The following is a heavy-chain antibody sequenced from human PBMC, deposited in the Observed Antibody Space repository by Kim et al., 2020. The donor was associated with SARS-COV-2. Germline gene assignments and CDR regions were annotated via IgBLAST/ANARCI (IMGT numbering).Heavy chain of an antibody. CDR1: GFTFSSYA. J-gene: IGHJ6*02. D-gene: IGHD6-19*01. CDR2: ISGSGGST. Sequence: GGSLRLSCAASGFTFSSYARSWVRQAPGKGLEWVSAISGSGGSTYYADSVKGRFTISRDNSKNTLYLQMNSLRAEDTAVYYCAKTAVAGGLGYYYGMDVWGQGTTVTVSS. CDR3: AKTAVAGGLGYYYGMDV. V-gene: IGHV3-23*01.